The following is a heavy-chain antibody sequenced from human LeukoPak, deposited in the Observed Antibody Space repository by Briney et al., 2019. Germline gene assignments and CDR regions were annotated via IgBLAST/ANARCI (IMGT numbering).Heavy chain of an antibody. CDR3: ARASDYYDSSGTNYYYYYMDV. CDR2: ISRSGSTI. Sequence: PGGSLRLSCATSGFTFSDYYMTWIRQAQGGGLEWLSYISRSGSTIYYADSVKGRFTISRDNAKNSLYLQMDSLRADDTAVYYCARASDYYDSSGTNYYYYYMDVWGNGTTVTVSS. J-gene: IGHJ6*03. V-gene: IGHV3-11*01. D-gene: IGHD3-22*01. CDR1: GFTFSDYY.